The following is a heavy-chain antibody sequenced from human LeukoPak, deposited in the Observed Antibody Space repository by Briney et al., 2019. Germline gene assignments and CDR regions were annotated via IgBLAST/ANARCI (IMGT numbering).Heavy chain of an antibody. V-gene: IGHV5-10-1*01. D-gene: IGHD1-26*01. CDR2: IDPSDSYT. J-gene: IGHJ3*02. Sequence: GESLKISCKGSGYSFTSYWISWVRQMPGKGLEWMGRIDPSDSYTNYSPSFQGHVTISADKSINTAYLQWSSLKASDTAMYYCARHGGSYYFYDAFDIWGQGTMVTVSS. CDR3: ARHGGSYYFYDAFDI. CDR1: GYSFTSYW.